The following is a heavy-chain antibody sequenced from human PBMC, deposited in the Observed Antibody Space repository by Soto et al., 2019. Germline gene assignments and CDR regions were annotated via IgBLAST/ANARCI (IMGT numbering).Heavy chain of an antibody. CDR3: ARDFTFSNQGFDY. J-gene: IGHJ4*02. CDR1: GGSISSGGYY. V-gene: IGHV4-31*03. D-gene: IGHD4-4*01. CDR2: IYYSGST. Sequence: PSETLSLTCTVSGGSISSGGYYWSWIRQHPGKGLEWIGYIYYSGSTYYNPSLKSRVTISVDTSKNQFSLKLSSVTAADTAVYYCARDFTFSNQGFDYWGQGTLVTVSS.